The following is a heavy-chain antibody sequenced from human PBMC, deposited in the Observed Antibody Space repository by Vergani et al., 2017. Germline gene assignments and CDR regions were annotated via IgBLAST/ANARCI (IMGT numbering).Heavy chain of an antibody. CDR1: GFTFSSYA. CDR2: ISYDGSNK. Sequence: QVQLVESGGGVVQPGRSLSLSCAASGFTFSSYAMHWVRQAPGKGLEWVAVISYDGSNKYYADSVKGRFTISRDNSKNTLYLQMNSLRAEDTAVYYCARGRSLRLTYLDFDYWGQGTLVTVSS. D-gene: IGHD2/OR15-2a*01. CDR3: ARGRSLRLTYLDFDY. J-gene: IGHJ4*02. V-gene: IGHV3-30-3*01.